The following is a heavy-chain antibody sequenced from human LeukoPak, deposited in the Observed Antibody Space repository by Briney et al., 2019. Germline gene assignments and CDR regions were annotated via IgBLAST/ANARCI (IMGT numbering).Heavy chain of an antibody. J-gene: IGHJ5*02. Sequence: SGPTLVNPTQTLTLTCTFSGFSLGTSGVGVGWIRQPPGKALEWLALIYWDDDKRYSPSLKSRLTITKDTSKNQVVLTMTNMDPVDTATYYCAHMVVLEQQLAPNWFDPWGQGTLVTVSS. CDR2: IYWDDDK. CDR3: AHMVVLEQQLAPNWFDP. V-gene: IGHV2-5*02. CDR1: GFSLGTSGVG. D-gene: IGHD6-13*01.